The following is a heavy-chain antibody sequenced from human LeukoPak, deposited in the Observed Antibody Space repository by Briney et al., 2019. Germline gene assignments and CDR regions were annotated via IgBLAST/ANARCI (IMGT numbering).Heavy chain of an antibody. D-gene: IGHD6-19*01. CDR2: IYSGGST. Sequence: GGSLRLSCAASGFTVSSNYMTWVRQAPGKGLEWVSVIYSGGSTYYADSVKGRFTLSRDDSKNTLYLQMNSLRAEDTAVYYCARDDVAVAGTGYWGQGTLLTVSS. CDR3: ARDDVAVAGTGY. V-gene: IGHV3-53*01. CDR1: GFTVSSNY. J-gene: IGHJ4*02.